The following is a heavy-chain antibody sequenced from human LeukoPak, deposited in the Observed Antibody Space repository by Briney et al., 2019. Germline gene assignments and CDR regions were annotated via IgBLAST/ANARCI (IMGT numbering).Heavy chain of an antibody. J-gene: IGHJ4*02. CDR1: GYTFTSYA. D-gene: IGHD3-10*01. CDR2: INTNTGNP. CDR3: ASDLYGSGSYMGGY. Sequence: ASVKVSCKASGYTFTSYAMNWVRQAPGQGLEWMGWINTNTGNPTYAQGFTGRFVFSLDTSVSTAYLQISSLKAEDTAVYYCASDLYGSGSYMGGYWGQGTLVTVSS. V-gene: IGHV7-4-1*02.